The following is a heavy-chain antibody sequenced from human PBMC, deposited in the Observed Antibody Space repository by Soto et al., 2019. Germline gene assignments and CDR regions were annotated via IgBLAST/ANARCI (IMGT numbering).Heavy chain of an antibody. D-gene: IGHD3-3*01. J-gene: IGHJ3*02. Sequence: SETLSLTCTVSGGSISSSSYYWGWIRQPPGKGLEWIGSIYYSGSTYYNPSLKSRVTISVDTSKNQFSLKLSSVTAADTAVYYCARDTGRVNYDFWSGYRGAFDIWGQGTMVTVSS. CDR2: IYYSGST. CDR3: ARDTGRVNYDFWSGYRGAFDI. CDR1: GGSISSSSYY. V-gene: IGHV4-39*07.